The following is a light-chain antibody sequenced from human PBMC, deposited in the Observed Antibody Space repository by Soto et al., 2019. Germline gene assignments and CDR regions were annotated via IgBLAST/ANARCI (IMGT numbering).Light chain of an antibody. CDR1: QSLSTW. CDR3: QQYSIYPYS. CDR2: DAS. Sequence: EIQMTQSPSTLSASAGDRVTITCRASQSLSTWLAWYQQRPGKPPKLVIYDASTLESGLPSRFRGGGSGTEFTLTISSLQPDDLATYYCQQYSIYPYSFGQGTKLEIK. J-gene: IGKJ2*03. V-gene: IGKV1-5*01.